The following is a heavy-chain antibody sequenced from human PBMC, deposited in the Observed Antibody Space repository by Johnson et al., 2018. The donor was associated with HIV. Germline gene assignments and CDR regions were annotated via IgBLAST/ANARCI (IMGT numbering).Heavy chain of an antibody. CDR3: ARGSGVHSAFDI. Sequence: VQLVESGGGVVQPGRSLRLSCAASGFTFSSYDMHWVRQATGKGLEWVSTIGTSGDTYHPGSVKGRFTISRENAKNSLYLQMNSLIAGDTAVYFCARGSGVHSAFDIWGQGTMVTVSS. V-gene: IGHV3-13*01. J-gene: IGHJ3*02. D-gene: IGHD3-10*01. CDR2: IGTSGDT. CDR1: GFTFSSYD.